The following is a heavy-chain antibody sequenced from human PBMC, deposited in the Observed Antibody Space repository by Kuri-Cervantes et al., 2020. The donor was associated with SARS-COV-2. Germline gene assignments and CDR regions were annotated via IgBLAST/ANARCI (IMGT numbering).Heavy chain of an antibody. D-gene: IGHD5-12*01. V-gene: IGHV3-21*01. CDR1: GGSISSSS. CDR3: ARGGYSGFEVTGYYYYYMDV. CDR2: ISSSSSYI. J-gene: IGHJ6*03. Sequence: ETLSLTCTVSGGSISSSSYYWGWIRQPPGKGLEWVSSISSSSSYIYYADSVKGRFTISRDNAKNSLYLQMNSLRAEDTAVYYCARGGYSGFEVTGYYYYYMDVWGKGTTVTVSS.